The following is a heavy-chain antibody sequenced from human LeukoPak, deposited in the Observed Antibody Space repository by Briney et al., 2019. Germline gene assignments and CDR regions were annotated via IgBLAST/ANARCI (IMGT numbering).Heavy chain of an antibody. CDR3: ARERCSSTSCYHSPDHGFLDY. Sequence: PGRSLRLSCAASGFTFDDYAMHWVRQAPGKGLEWVSGISWNSGSIGYADSVKGRFTISRDNAKNSLYLQMNSLRAEDTAVYYCARERCSSTSCYHSPDHGFLDYWGQGTLVTVSS. D-gene: IGHD2-2*01. CDR1: GFTFDDYA. J-gene: IGHJ4*02. V-gene: IGHV3-9*01. CDR2: ISWNSGSI.